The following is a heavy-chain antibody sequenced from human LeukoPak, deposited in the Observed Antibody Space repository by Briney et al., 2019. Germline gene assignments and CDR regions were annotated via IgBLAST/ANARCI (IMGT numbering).Heavy chain of an antibody. D-gene: IGHD6-19*01. CDR2: INAGNGNT. Sequence: ASVKVSCKASGYTFTSYAMHWVRQAPGQRLEWMGWINAGNGNTKYSQKFQGRVTITRDTSASTAYMELSSLRSEDTAVYYCATSITVAPDAFDTWGQGTMVTVSS. J-gene: IGHJ3*02. CDR3: ATSITVAPDAFDT. V-gene: IGHV1-3*01. CDR1: GYTFTSYA.